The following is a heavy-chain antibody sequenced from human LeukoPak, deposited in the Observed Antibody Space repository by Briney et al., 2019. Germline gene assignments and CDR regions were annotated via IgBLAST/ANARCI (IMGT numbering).Heavy chain of an antibody. J-gene: IGHJ6*02. CDR2: IIPIFGAA. CDR1: GNTFSNYA. Sequence: SVKVSCKASGNTFSNYAISWVRQAPGQGLEWMGGIIPIFGAANYAQKFQGRVTITADESTSTAYMELSSLRSEDTAVYYCARGLITIFGVVIITYGMDVWGQGTTVTVSS. D-gene: IGHD3-3*01. V-gene: IGHV1-69*13. CDR3: ARGLITIFGVVIITYGMDV.